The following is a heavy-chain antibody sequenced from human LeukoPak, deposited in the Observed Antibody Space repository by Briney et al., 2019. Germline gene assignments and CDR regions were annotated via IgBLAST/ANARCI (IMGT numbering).Heavy chain of an antibody. V-gene: IGHV3-23*01. CDR1: GFTFSSYA. J-gene: IGHJ6*02. D-gene: IGHD7-27*01. CDR3: ARDGDFDYYYGMDV. CDR2: ISGSGGST. Sequence: PGGSLRLSCAASGFTFSSYAMSWVRQAPGKGLEWVSAISGSGGSTYYADSVKGRFTISRDNAKNSLYLQMNSLRAEDTAVYYCARDGDFDYYYGMDVWGQGTTVTVSS.